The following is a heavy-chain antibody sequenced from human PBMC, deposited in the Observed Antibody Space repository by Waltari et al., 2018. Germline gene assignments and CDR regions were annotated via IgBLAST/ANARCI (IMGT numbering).Heavy chain of an antibody. Sequence: EVQLVESGGGLVQPGGYLRLSCVASGFPFSYYWMHWVRQDPGKGLVWVSRISSDGSSTSYADSVKGRFTISRDNAKNTLYLQMNSLRAEDTAVYYCARDGYSYGLGTFDIWGQGTMVTVSS. V-gene: IGHV3-74*01. CDR3: ARDGYSYGLGTFDI. J-gene: IGHJ3*02. CDR1: GFPFSYYW. CDR2: ISSDGSST. D-gene: IGHD5-18*01.